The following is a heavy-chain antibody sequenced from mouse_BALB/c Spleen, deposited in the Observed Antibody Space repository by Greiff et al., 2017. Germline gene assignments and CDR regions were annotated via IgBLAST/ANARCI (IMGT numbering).Heavy chain of an antibody. CDR1: GFNIKDTY. CDR3: ARYYYGNPGAMDY. Sequence: EVQLQQSGAELVKPGASVKLSCTACGFNIKDTYMHWVKQRPEQGLEWIGRIDPANGNTKYDPKFQGKATITADTSSNTAYLQLSSLTSEDTAVYYCARYYYGNPGAMDYWGQGTSVTVSS. D-gene: IGHD2-1*01. CDR2: IDPANGNT. J-gene: IGHJ4*01. V-gene: IGHV14-3*02.